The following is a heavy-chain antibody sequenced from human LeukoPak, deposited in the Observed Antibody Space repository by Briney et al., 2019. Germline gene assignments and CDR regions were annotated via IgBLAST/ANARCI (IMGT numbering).Heavy chain of an antibody. D-gene: IGHD3-10*01. Sequence: PGGSLRLPXAASGFTFSSYSMNWVRQAPGKGLEWVSSISSSNSYIYYADSLKGRFTISRDNAKNSLYLQMNSLRAEDTAVYYCARGQPDGSGSYHPPYWYSDLWGRGTLVTVSS. J-gene: IGHJ2*01. CDR1: GFTFSSYS. CDR2: ISSSNSYI. CDR3: ARGQPDGSGSYHPPYWYSDL. V-gene: IGHV3-21*01.